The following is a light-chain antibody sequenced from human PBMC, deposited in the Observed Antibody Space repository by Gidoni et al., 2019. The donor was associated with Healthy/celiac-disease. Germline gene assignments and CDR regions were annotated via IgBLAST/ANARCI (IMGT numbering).Light chain of an antibody. Sequence: SYELTQPPSVSVSPGQTARITCSGDALPKQYAYWYQQKPGQAPVLVIYKDSERPSGIPERFSGSSSGTTVTLTISGVQAEDEADYYCQSADSSGTYHVFGGGTKLXV. V-gene: IGLV3-25*03. J-gene: IGLJ3*02. CDR3: QSADSSGTYHV. CDR1: ALPKQY. CDR2: KDS.